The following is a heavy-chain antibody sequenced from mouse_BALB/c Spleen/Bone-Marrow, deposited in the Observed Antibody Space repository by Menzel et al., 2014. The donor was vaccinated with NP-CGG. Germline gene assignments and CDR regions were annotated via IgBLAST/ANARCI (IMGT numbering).Heavy chain of an antibody. Sequence: EVHLVESGGGLVQPGGSLRLSCATSGFTFTDYYMSWVRQPPGKALEWLGFIRNKANGHTTEYSASVKGRFTISRDNSQSILYLQMNTLRAEDSATYYCARDNYYGYHWYFDVWGAGTTVTVSS. D-gene: IGHD1-2*01. V-gene: IGHV7-3*02. CDR3: ARDNYYGYHWYFDV. CDR1: GFTFTDYY. J-gene: IGHJ1*01. CDR2: IRNKANGHTT.